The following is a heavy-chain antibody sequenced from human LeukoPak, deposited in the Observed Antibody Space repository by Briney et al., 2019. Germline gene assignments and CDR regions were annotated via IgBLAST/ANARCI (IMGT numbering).Heavy chain of an antibody. Sequence: SETLSLTCTVSGDSISGYYWTWIRQPPGRGLEWIGYIYSTGSTNYHPSLKSRVTIPVDTSKNQSSLMLSSVTAADTAVYYCSRAPPQTSGSLDYWGQGILVTVSS. V-gene: IGHV4-59*01. CDR1: GDSISGYY. CDR3: SRAPPQTSGSLDY. D-gene: IGHD3-22*01. CDR2: IYSTGST. J-gene: IGHJ4*02.